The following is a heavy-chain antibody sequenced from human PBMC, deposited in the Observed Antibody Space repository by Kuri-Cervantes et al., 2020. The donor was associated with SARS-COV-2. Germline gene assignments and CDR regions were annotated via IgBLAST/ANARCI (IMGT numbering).Heavy chain of an antibody. Sequence: GGSLRLSCAASGFTFSSYSMNWVRQAPGKGLEWVSSISSSSSYIYYADSVKGRFTISRDNAKNSLYLQMNSPRAEDTAVYYCARDRYYDILTGYFSAVCMDVWGKGTTVTVSS. V-gene: IGHV3-21*01. CDR2: ISSSSSYI. CDR1: GFTFSSYS. CDR3: ARDRYYDILTGYFSAVCMDV. J-gene: IGHJ6*03. D-gene: IGHD3-9*01.